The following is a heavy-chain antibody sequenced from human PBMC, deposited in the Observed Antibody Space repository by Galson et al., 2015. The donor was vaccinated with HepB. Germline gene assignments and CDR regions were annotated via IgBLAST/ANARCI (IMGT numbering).Heavy chain of an antibody. CDR3: AKGNWGSTPDF. D-gene: IGHD7-27*01. CDR1: GIPLSRYT. CDR2: ISGSGGDT. Sequence: LRLSCAASGIPLSRYTLSWVRQAPGKGLEWVSSISGSGGDTYYVDSMKGRSTISRDNSKNTVYLQMNSLRSEDTAVYYCAKGNWGSTPDFWGQGTLVTVSS. J-gene: IGHJ4*02. V-gene: IGHV3-23*01.